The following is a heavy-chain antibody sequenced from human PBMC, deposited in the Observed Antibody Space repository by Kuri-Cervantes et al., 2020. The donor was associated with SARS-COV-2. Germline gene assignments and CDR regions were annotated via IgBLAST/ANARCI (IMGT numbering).Heavy chain of an antibody. CDR2: ISAYNGNT. D-gene: IGHD3-10*01. CDR3: ARSLVPSAGSLTGRVDY. Sequence: ASVKVSCKASGYTFTSYGISWVRQAPGQGLEWMGWISAYNGNTNHAQKLQGRVTMTTDTSTSTAYMELRSLRSDDTAVYYCARSLVPSAGSLTGRVDYWGQGTLVTVSS. V-gene: IGHV1-18*01. J-gene: IGHJ4*02. CDR1: GYTFTSYG.